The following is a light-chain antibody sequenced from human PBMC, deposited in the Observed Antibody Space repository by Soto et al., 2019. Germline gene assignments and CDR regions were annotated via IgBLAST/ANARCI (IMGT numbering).Light chain of an antibody. Sequence: DIQMTQSPSTLSASIGDRVTITCRASQSISNYLAWYRQKPGKAPKLLIYDASSLEGGVPSRFSGSGSGTEFTLTISCLQPDDFATYYCQQYNTFSTFGQGTKLEIK. V-gene: IGKV1-5*01. CDR2: DAS. CDR3: QQYNTFST. J-gene: IGKJ2*01. CDR1: QSISNY.